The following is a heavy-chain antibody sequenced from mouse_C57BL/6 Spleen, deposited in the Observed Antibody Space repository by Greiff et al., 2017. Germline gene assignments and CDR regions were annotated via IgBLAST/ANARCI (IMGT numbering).Heavy chain of an antibody. V-gene: IGHV1-15*01. D-gene: IGHD1-1*01. CDR3: TKLLRYPLYYFDY. J-gene: IGHJ2*01. CDR2: IDPETGGT. CDR1: GYTFTDYE. Sequence: VQVVESGAELVRPGASVTLSCKASGYTFTDYEMHWVKQTPVHGLEWIGAIDPETGGTAYNQKFKGKAILTADKSSSTAYMELRSLTSEDSAVYYCTKLLRYPLYYFDYWGQGTTLTVSS.